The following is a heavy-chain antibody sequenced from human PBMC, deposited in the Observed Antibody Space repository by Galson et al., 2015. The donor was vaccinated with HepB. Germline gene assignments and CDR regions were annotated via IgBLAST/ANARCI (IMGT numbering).Heavy chain of an antibody. CDR2: IIPIFGTA. Sequence: SVKVPCKASGGTFSSYAISWVRQAPGQGLEWMGGIIPIFGTANYAQKFQGRVTITADESTSTAYMELSSLRSEDTAVYYCAIAVAGRRGYYYMDVWGKGTTVTVSS. D-gene: IGHD6-19*01. J-gene: IGHJ6*03. CDR1: GGTFSSYA. V-gene: IGHV1-69*13. CDR3: AIAVAGRRGYYYMDV.